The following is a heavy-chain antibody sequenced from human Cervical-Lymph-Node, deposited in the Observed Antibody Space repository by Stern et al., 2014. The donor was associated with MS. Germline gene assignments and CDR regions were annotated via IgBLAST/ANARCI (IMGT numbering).Heavy chain of an antibody. CDR1: GFTFSSYI. D-gene: IGHD1-1*01. CDR2: ISADNEYI. CDR3: TKTKRLVLNCFDH. V-gene: IGHV3-21*01. J-gene: IGHJ4*02. Sequence: EVQLVESGGGLVKPGGSVRLSCAASGFTFSSYIMNWVRQAPGQGLEWVSSISADNEYIYYADSVKGRVTISRDNAKNSLYLQLNDLRAENSAVYYCTKTKRLVLNCFDHWGQGALVTASS.